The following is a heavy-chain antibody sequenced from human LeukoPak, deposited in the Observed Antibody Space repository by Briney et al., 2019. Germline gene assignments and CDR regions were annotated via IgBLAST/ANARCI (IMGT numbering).Heavy chain of an antibody. CDR1: RFTFSNYW. V-gene: IGHV3-7*01. J-gene: IGHJ4*02. CDR2: INQDGSKK. CDR3: ARWGPHCVGDYCPALDS. Sequence: GGSLRLSCVASRFTFSNYWMSWVRQAPGKGLGWVANINQDGSKKVYADSMKGRFTISRDNAKESLYLQLNSLRADDTAVYYCARWGPHCVGDYCPALDSWGQGTLVTVSS. D-gene: IGHD2-21*02.